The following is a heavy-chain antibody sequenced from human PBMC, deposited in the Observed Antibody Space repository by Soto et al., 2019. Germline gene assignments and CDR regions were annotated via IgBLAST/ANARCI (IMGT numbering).Heavy chain of an antibody. Sequence: GSLRLSCAASGFIFSRYSMNWVRQAPGKGLEWVSYISSSSSTIYYADSVRGQFTISRDNAKNSLYLQMNGLRDEDTAVYYCARQVCSSSSCFYCYGLDVWGQGTTVTVS. J-gene: IGHJ6*02. CDR1: GFIFSRYS. CDR3: ARQVCSSSSCFYCYGLDV. CDR2: ISSSSSTI. D-gene: IGHD2-2*01. V-gene: IGHV3-48*02.